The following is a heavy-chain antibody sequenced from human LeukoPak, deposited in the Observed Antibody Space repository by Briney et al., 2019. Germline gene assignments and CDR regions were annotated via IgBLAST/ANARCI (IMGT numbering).Heavy chain of an antibody. D-gene: IGHD6-13*01. CDR2: MYYSGST. J-gene: IGHJ2*01. CDR3: ARDQSNIAAAGWYIDL. V-gene: IGHV4-59*11. CDR1: GGSISSHY. Sequence: NPSETLSLTRTVSGGSISSHYWSWIRQPPGKGLEWIGYMYYSGSTNYNPSLKSRVTISVDPSKNQFSLKLTSVTPADTAVYFCARDQSNIAAAGWYIDLWGRGTLVTVSS.